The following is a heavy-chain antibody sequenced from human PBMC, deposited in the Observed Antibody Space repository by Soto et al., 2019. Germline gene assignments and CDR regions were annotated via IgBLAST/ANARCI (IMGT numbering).Heavy chain of an antibody. J-gene: IGHJ4*02. CDR1: GFTFNRYS. Sequence: PGGSLGLSCAASGFTFNRYSMNWVRQAPGKGLEWVSSISSTTNYIYYGDSMKGRFTISRDNAKNSLYLEMNSLRAEDTAVYYCARESEDLTSDFDYWGQGTLVTVS. V-gene: IGHV3-21*06. CDR2: ISSTTNYI. CDR3: ARESEDLTSDFDY.